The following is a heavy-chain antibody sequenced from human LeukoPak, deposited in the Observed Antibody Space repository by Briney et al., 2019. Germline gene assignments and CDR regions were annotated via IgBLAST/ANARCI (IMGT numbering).Heavy chain of an antibody. D-gene: IGHD2-15*01. J-gene: IGHJ4*02. V-gene: IGHV3-33*01. CDR1: GFTFSYCG. Sequence: PGGSRRLSCAASGFTFSYCGMHWVRQTPDKGLQWVAVIWNDGSNKYYADSVKGRFTISRDNSKNTLSLQMNSLRAEDTAVYYCARDAYCSGGSYYHFDCWGQGTLVTVSS. CDR3: ARDAYCSGGSYYHFDC. CDR2: IWNDGSNK.